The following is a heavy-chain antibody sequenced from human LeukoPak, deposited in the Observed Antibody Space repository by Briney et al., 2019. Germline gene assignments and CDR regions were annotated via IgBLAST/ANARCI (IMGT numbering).Heavy chain of an antibody. CDR3: ARDVVYYDSSGYYYPNWFDP. CDR1: GFTFSSYA. CDR2: ISYDGSNK. J-gene: IGHJ5*02. V-gene: IGHV3-30*04. Sequence: PGGSLRLSCAASGFTFSSYAMHWVRQAPGKGLEWVAVISYDGSNKYYADSVKGRFTISRDNSKNTLYLQMNSLRAEDTAVYYCARDVVYYDSSGYYYPNWFDPWGQGTLVTVSS. D-gene: IGHD3-22*01.